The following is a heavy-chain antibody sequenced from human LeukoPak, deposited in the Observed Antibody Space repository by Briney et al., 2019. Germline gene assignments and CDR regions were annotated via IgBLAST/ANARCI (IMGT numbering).Heavy chain of an antibody. D-gene: IGHD1-26*01. Sequence: SETLSLTCTVSGGSITSANYYWACIRQPPGKGLEWIGSIYYTGGTYYNPSLKSRVTISVDTSKNQFSLNLSSVTAADTAVYYCARGSDGRAFDYWGRGTLVTVSS. CDR3: ARGSDGRAFDY. J-gene: IGHJ4*02. V-gene: IGHV4-39*07. CDR1: GGSITSANYY. CDR2: IYYTGGT.